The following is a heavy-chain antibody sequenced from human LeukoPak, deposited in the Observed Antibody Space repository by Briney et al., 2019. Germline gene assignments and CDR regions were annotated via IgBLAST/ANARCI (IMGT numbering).Heavy chain of an antibody. Sequence: PGGSLRLSCAASGFTFSSYGMHWVRQAPGKGLEWVAFIRYDGSNKYYADSVKGRFTISRDNSKNTLYLQMNSLRAEDTAVYYCARAPNYGSGSSPEYYFDYWGQGTLVTVSS. CDR1: GFTFSSYG. J-gene: IGHJ4*02. D-gene: IGHD3-10*01. CDR3: ARAPNYGSGSSPEYYFDY. V-gene: IGHV3-30*02. CDR2: IRYDGSNK.